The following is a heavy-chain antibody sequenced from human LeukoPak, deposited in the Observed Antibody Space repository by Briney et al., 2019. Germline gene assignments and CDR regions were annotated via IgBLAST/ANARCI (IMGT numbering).Heavy chain of an antibody. CDR2: ISAYNGNT. CDR1: GYTFTSYG. Sequence: GASVKVSCKASGYTFTSYGISWVRQAPGQGLEWMGWISAYNGNTNYAQKLQGRVTMTTDTSTSTAYMELRSLRSDDTAVYYCARAESTEWELLVDYWGQGTLVTVSS. CDR3: ARAESTEWELLVDY. J-gene: IGHJ4*02. V-gene: IGHV1-18*01. D-gene: IGHD1-26*01.